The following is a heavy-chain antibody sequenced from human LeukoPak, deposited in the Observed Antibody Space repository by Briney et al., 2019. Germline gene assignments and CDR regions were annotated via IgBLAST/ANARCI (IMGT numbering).Heavy chain of an antibody. D-gene: IGHD3-3*01. CDR2: IYYSGST. J-gene: IGHJ3*02. V-gene: IGHV4-59*01. Sequence: SETLSLTXTVSGGSISSYYWSWIRQPPGKGLEWIGYIYYSGSTNYNPSLKSRVTISVDTSKNQFSLKLSSVTPADTAVYYCARVHANYDFWGYAFDIWGQGTMVTVSS. CDR3: ARVHANYDFWGYAFDI. CDR1: GGSISSYY.